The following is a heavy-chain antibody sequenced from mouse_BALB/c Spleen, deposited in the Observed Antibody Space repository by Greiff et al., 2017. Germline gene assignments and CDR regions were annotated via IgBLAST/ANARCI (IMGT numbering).Heavy chain of an antibody. Sequence: VQLQQPGAELVKPGASVKLSCKASGYTFTSYWMHWVKQRPGQGLEWIGEINPSNGRTNYNEKFKSKATLTVDKSSSTAYMQLSSLTSEDSAVYYCARDGDGFAYWGQGTLVTVSA. D-gene: IGHD2-13*01. V-gene: IGHV1S81*02. CDR3: ARDGDGFAY. J-gene: IGHJ3*01. CDR1: GYTFTSYW. CDR2: INPSNGRT.